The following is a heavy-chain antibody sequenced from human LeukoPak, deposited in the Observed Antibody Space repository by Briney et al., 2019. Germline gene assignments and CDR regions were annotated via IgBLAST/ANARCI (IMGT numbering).Heavy chain of an antibody. CDR3: ARGGSYYDSSGYYYVGFDY. D-gene: IGHD3-22*01. CDR1: GYTFTSYG. V-gene: IGHV1-18*01. Sequence: ASVKVSCKASGYTFTSYGFSWVRQAPGQWLEWMGWISPYNGNTNYAQKLQVRVTMTTDTSTSTAYMELRRLRSDDTAVYYCARGGSYYDSSGYYYVGFDYWGQGTLVTVSS. J-gene: IGHJ4*02. CDR2: ISPYNGNT.